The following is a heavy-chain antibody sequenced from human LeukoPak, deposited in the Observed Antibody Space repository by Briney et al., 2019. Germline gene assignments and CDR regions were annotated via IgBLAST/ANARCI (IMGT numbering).Heavy chain of an antibody. D-gene: IGHD6-6*01. CDR1: GGSISSYY. V-gene: IGHV4-59*08. CDR3: ARRHSYNWFDP. J-gene: IGHJ5*02. CDR2: IYYSGST. Sequence: PSETLSLTCTVSGGSISSYYWSWIRQPPGKGLEWIGYIYYSGSTNYNPSLKSRVTMSVDTSKNQFSLKLSSVTAADTAVYYCARRHSYNWFDPWGQGTLVTVSS.